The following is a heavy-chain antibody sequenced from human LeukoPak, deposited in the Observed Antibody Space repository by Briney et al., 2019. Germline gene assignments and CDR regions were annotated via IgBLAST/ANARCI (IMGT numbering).Heavy chain of an antibody. D-gene: IGHD6-6*01. CDR3: ARGGEYRSSYGVDF. CDR2: IYYSGST. CDR1: GGSISSYY. Sequence: SETLSLTCTVSGGSISSYYWSWIRQPPGKGLEWIGYIYYSGSTNYNPSLKSRVTISVDTSKNQFSLKLSSVTATDTAVYYCARGGEYRSSYGVDFWGQGTLVTVSS. J-gene: IGHJ4*02. V-gene: IGHV4-59*12.